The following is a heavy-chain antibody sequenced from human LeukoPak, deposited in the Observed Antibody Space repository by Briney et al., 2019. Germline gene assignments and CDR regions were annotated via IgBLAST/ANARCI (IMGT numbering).Heavy chain of an antibody. CDR3: AKETSRFRGVNPYDCYRMDV. V-gene: IGHV3-30*18. D-gene: IGHD3-10*01. J-gene: IGHJ6*04. CDR1: GFTFSSYG. Sequence: GGVLRLSCAASGFTFSSYGMHWVRQAPGKGLEWVAVISYDGSNKYYADSVKGRFTISRDNSKNTLYLQMNSLRAEDTAVYYCAKETSRFRGVNPYDCYRMDVWGKGTTVTVSS. CDR2: ISYDGSNK.